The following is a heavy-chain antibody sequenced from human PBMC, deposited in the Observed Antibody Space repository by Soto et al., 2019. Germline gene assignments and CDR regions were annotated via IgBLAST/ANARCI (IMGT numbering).Heavy chain of an antibody. CDR3: VHRLDVPGLAFDP. Sequence: GPTLVNPTQTLRLTCAFSGFSPSASGASVGWIRQPPGKALEWLAHIYWNDDKRYSPSLRSRLTISKDTSKNQVVLTFTNMDPADTGTYYCVHRLDVPGLAFDPWGQGTLVTVSS. CDR1: GFSPSASGAS. CDR2: IYWNDDK. V-gene: IGHV2-5*01. D-gene: IGHD3-10*02. J-gene: IGHJ5*02.